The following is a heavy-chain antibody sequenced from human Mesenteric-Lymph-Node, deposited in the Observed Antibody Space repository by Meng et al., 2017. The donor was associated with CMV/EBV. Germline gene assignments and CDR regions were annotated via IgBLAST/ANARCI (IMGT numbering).Heavy chain of an antibody. Sequence: GESLKISCAASGLTFSRHAMSWVRQAPGKGLEWVSVISDSGGDTHYADSVKGRFTISRDNAKNSLYLQMNSLRAEDTAVYYCARDSRRASTSLDVWGQGTTVTVSS. CDR1: GLTFSRHA. J-gene: IGHJ6*02. D-gene: IGHD2-2*01. CDR3: ARDSRRASTSLDV. V-gene: IGHV3-23*01. CDR2: ISDSGGDT.